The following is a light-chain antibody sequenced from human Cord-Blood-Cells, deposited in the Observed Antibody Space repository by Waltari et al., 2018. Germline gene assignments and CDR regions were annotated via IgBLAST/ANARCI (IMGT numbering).Light chain of an antibody. Sequence: IVLTQCPGTLSLSPGERATLACRASQRVSSSYLAWYQQKPGQAPRLLIYGASSRATGIPDRFSGSGSGTDFTLTISRLEPEDLAVYSCQQDGSSPSITFGQGTRLEIK. V-gene: IGKV3-20*01. CDR2: GAS. CDR3: QQDGSSPSIT. J-gene: IGKJ5*01. CDR1: QRVSSSY.